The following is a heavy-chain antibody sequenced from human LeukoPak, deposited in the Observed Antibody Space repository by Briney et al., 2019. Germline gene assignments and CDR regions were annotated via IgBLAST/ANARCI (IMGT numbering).Heavy chain of an antibody. Sequence: GGSLRLSCAASGFTFDDYAMHWVRQAPGKGLEWVSLISWDGGSTYYADSVKGRFTISRDNSKNSLYLQMNSLRAEDTALYYCAKDTIAAAGTVGDAFDIWGQGTVVTVSS. J-gene: IGHJ3*02. V-gene: IGHV3-43D*03. D-gene: IGHD6-13*01. CDR1: GFTFDDYA. CDR3: AKDTIAAAGTVGDAFDI. CDR2: ISWDGGST.